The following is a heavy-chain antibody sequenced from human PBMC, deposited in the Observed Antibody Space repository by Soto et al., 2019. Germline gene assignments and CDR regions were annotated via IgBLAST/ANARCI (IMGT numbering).Heavy chain of an antibody. J-gene: IGHJ4*02. V-gene: IGHV3-7*01. CDR3: AREVVRYFDWLLLRYYFDY. CDR2: IKQDGSEK. D-gene: IGHD3-9*01. CDR1: GFTFSSYW. Sequence: GGSLRLSCAASGFTFSSYWMSWVRQAPGKGLEWVANIKQDGSEKYYVDSVKGRFTISRDNAKNSLYLQMNSLRAEDTAVYYCAREVVRYFDWLLLRYYFDYWGQGTLVTVSS.